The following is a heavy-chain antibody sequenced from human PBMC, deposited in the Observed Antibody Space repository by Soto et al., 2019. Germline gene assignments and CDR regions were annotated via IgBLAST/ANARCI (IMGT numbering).Heavy chain of an antibody. Sequence: GSLRLSCAASGFTFSIYEMNWVRQAPGKGLEWVSYISSSGSTIYYADSVKGRFTISRDNAKNSLYLQMNSLRAEDTAVYYCARETGLRSQFDYWGQGPLVTVSS. J-gene: IGHJ4*02. CDR1: GFTFSIYE. V-gene: IGHV3-48*03. CDR2: ISSSGSTI. CDR3: ARETGLRSQFDY. D-gene: IGHD5-12*01.